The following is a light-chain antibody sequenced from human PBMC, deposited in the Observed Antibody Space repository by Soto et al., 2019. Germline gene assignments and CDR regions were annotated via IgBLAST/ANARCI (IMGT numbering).Light chain of an antibody. CDR2: AAS. J-gene: IGKJ3*01. V-gene: IGKV1-27*01. CDR3: QKYNSAPLFT. CDR1: QGISNY. Sequence: DTQMTQSPSSLSASVGDRVTITCRASQGISNYLAWYQQKPGKVPKLLIYAASTLQSGVPSRFSGSGSGTDFTLTISSLQPEDVATYYCQKYNSAPLFTFGPGTKVDIK.